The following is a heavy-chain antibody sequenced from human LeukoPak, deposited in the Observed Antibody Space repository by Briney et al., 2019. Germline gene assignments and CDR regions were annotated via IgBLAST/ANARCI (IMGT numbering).Heavy chain of an antibody. CDR3: ARGCSGGSCHDAFDI. CDR2: ISYDGSNK. CDR1: GFTFSSYA. V-gene: IGHV3-30*14. J-gene: IGHJ3*02. D-gene: IGHD2-15*01. Sequence: GGSLRLSCAASGFTFSSYAMHWVRQAPGKGLEWVAVISYDGSNKYYADSVKGRFTISRDNSKNTLYLQMNSLRAEDTAVYYCARGCSGGSCHDAFDIWAKGQWSPSLQ.